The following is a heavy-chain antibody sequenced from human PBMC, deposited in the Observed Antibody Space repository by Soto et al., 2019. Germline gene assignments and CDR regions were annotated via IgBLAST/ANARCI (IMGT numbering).Heavy chain of an antibody. V-gene: IGHV1-18*01. J-gene: IGHJ4*02. CDR1: GYIFTSYG. CDR3: VRAPMVQGVIKARAPDY. D-gene: IGHD3-10*01. CDR2: ISTDNGNT. Sequence: QVQLVQSGAEVKKPGASVKVSCKASGYIFTSYGISWVRQAPGQGLEWMGWISTDNGNTNYVQKLQGRATMTTDTSTSTAYMELRSLRSDDTAVYYCVRAPMVQGVIKARAPDYWGQGTLVTVSS.